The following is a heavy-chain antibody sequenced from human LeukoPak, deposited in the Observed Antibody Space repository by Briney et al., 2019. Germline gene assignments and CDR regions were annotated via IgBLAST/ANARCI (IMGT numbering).Heavy chain of an antibody. V-gene: IGHV4-39*01. CDR3: ARLRYCSGVSCYEFLYYYYYMDV. Sequence: SETLSLTCTVSGGSISSSSYYWGWIRQPPGKGLEWIGSIYYSGSTYYNPSLKSRVTISVDTSKNQFSLKLSSVTAADTAVYYCARLRYCSGVSCYEFLYYYYYMDVWGKGTTVTVSS. D-gene: IGHD2-15*01. CDR2: IYYSGST. CDR1: GGSISSSSYY. J-gene: IGHJ6*03.